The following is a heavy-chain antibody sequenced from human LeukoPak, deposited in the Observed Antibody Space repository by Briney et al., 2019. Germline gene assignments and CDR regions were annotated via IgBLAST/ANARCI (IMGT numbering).Heavy chain of an antibody. V-gene: IGHV3-15*01. J-gene: IGHJ4*02. Sequence: PGGSPRLSWAASGFTFSNAWMSWVRQAPGKGLEWVGRIKSKTDGGTTDYAAPVKGRLTISRADSKNTPYLQMNSLKTEDTAVYYCTTLWDCSGGSGYVDYWGQGTLVTVSS. D-gene: IGHD2-15*01. CDR2: IKSKTDGGTT. CDR3: TTLWDCSGGSGYVDY. CDR1: GFTFSNAW.